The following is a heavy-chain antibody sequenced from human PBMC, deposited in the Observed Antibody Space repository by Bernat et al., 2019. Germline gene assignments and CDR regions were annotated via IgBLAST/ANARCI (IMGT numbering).Heavy chain of an antibody. CDR3: ARDRAYFDWLADY. CDR1: GFTFSSYS. V-gene: IGHV3-21*01. D-gene: IGHD3-9*01. J-gene: IGHJ4*02. CDR2: ISSSSSYL. Sequence: EVQLVESGGGLVKPGGSLRLSCAASGFTFSSYSMNWVRQAPGKGLEWVSSISSSSSYLYYADSVKGRFTISRDNAKNSLYLQMNSLRAEDTAVYYCARDRAYFDWLADYWGQGTLVTVSS.